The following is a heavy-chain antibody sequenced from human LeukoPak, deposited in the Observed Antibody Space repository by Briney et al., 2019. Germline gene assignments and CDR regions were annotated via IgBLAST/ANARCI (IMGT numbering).Heavy chain of an antibody. Sequence: PGGSLRLSCAASGFTFSRYWMSWVRQAPGKGLEWVANIRQDGSEKHYLDSVKGRITISRDNAKNSLYLQMNSLRAEDTAVYYCARWGSELPDDAFDIWGQGTMVTVS. CDR3: ARWGSELPDDAFDI. CDR2: IRQDGSEK. CDR1: GFTFSRYW. D-gene: IGHD6-25*01. J-gene: IGHJ3*02. V-gene: IGHV3-7*01.